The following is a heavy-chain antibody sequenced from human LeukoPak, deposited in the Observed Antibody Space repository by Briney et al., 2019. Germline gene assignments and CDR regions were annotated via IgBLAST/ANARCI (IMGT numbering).Heavy chain of an antibody. D-gene: IGHD3-22*01. CDR1: GFTFSSYS. CDR2: ISSSSSTI. CDR3: ARTQYDSSSGNAFDI. Sequence: GGSLRLSCAASGFTFSSYSMNWVRQAPGKGLEWVSYISSSSSTIYYADSVKGRFTISRDNAKNSLYLQMNSLRAEDTAVNYCARTQYDSSSGNAFDIWGQGTMVTVSS. V-gene: IGHV3-48*01. J-gene: IGHJ3*02.